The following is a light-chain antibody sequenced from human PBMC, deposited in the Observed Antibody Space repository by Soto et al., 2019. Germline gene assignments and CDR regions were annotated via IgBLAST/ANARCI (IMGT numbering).Light chain of an antibody. CDR1: QDISNR. CDR2: GAS. CDR3: QQRSNWPRT. Sequence: EIVMTQSPATLSVSPGERATLSCRASQDISNRLAWYQQKPGQAPRLLIYGASTWATGIPDRFSGSGSGTEFTLTISSLQSEDSAVYYCQQRSNWPRTFGQGTKVDIK. V-gene: IGKV3-15*01. J-gene: IGKJ1*01.